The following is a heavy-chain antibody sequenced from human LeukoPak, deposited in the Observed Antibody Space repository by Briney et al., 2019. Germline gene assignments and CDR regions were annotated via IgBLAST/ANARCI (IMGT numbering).Heavy chain of an antibody. Sequence: GGSLRLSCAASGLTFSRYWMTWFRQAPGKGLECYVDSVKGRFNISRDNAKNSLYLQMNSLRDEDTAVYYCARGQTWIQLWPRGQGTLVTVSS. J-gene: IGHJ5*02. CDR3: ARGQTWIQLWP. D-gene: IGHD5-18*01. V-gene: IGHV3-7*04. CDR1: GLTFSRYW.